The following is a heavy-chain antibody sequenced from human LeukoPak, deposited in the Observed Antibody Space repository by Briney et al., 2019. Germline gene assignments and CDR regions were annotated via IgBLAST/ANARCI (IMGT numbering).Heavy chain of an antibody. D-gene: IGHD2-21*02. V-gene: IGHV5-51*01. Sequence: GESLKISFKGSGYRFTSYWIGWVRPMPGKGLEWMGIIYPGDSDTRYSPSFQGQVTISADKSISTAYLQWSSLKASDTAMYYCASSYCGGDCYERFDYWGQGTLVTVSS. CDR1: GYRFTSYW. CDR3: ASSYCGGDCYERFDY. J-gene: IGHJ4*02. CDR2: IYPGDSDT.